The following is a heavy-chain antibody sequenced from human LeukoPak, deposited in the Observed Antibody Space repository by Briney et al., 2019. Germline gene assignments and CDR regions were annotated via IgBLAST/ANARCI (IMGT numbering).Heavy chain of an antibody. CDR3: ARDRSGSYYYYYGMHV. CDR1: GFTVSSNY. Sequence: GGSLRLSCAASGFTVSSNYMSWVRQAPGKGLEWVSVIYSGGSTYYADSVKGRFTISRDNSKNTLYLQMNSLRAEDTAVYYCARDRSGSYYYYYGMHVWGQGTTVTVSS. CDR2: IYSGGST. D-gene: IGHD1-26*01. J-gene: IGHJ6*02. V-gene: IGHV3-66*01.